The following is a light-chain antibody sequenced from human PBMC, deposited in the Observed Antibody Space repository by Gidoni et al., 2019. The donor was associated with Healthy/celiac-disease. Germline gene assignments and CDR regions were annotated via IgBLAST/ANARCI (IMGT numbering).Light chain of an antibody. CDR2: AAS. V-gene: IGKV1-39*01. J-gene: IGKJ4*01. CDR3: QQSYSTLT. Sequence: DIQMTQSPSSLSAFVGDRVTITCRASQSISSYLNWYQQKPGQAPKLLIYAASSLQSGVPSRFSGSGSGTDFTLTISSLQPEDFATYYCQQSYSTLTFGGGTKVEIK. CDR1: QSISSY.